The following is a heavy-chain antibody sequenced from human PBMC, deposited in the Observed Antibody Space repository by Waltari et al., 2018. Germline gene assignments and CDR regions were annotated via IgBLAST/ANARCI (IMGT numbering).Heavy chain of an antibody. CDR1: GFIVSSKY. CDR2: LYRSGTT. V-gene: IGHV3-53*04. J-gene: IGHJ4*02. Sequence: EVQLVESGGALVQPGGSLRLSCAASGFIVSSKYMSWVRQAPGKGLEWVSGLYRSGTTYYADTAKGRFTISRDSSKNTVYLQMNSLKPDDTAVYYCVRGGAFSGYFENWGQGTLVTVSS. CDR3: VRGGAFSGYFEN. D-gene: IGHD1-26*01.